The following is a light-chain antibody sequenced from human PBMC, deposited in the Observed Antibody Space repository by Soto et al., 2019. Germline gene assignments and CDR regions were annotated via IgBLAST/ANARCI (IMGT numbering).Light chain of an antibody. V-gene: IGLV1-40*01. CDR1: SSNSGAGYD. J-gene: IGLJ2*01. CDR2: GNS. Sequence: QSVLTQPLSVSGAPGQRVTISCTGSSSNSGAGYDVHWYQQLPGTAPKLLIYGNSNRPSGVPDRFSGSKSGTSASLAITGLQAEDEADYYCQSYESSLSGVVFGGGTKLTVL. CDR3: QSYESSLSGVV.